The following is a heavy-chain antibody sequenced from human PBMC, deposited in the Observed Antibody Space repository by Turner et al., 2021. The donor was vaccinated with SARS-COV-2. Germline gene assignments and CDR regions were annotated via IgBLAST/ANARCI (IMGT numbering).Heavy chain of an antibody. CDR1: GGSISSTSYC. V-gene: IGHV4-39*01. D-gene: IGHD3-3*01. Sequence: QVQLQQWGAGLLKPSETLSLTCTVSGGSISSTSYCWGWIRQPPGKGLEWIASIYYSGSTYYNPSLRSRVTISVNTSKNQFSLKLSSVTAADTAVYYCARHDRFLEETNWFDPWGQGTLVTVSS. CDR3: ARHDRFLEETNWFDP. J-gene: IGHJ5*02. CDR2: IYYSGST.